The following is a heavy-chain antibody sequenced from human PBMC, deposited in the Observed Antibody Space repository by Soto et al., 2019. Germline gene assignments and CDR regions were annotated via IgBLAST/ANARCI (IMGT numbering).Heavy chain of an antibody. CDR3: ARGIMITFGGVIVKGYYYYGMDV. J-gene: IGHJ6*02. V-gene: IGHV3-64*01. CDR1: GFNYSSYA. CDR2: ISSNGGST. Sequence: GSLRLSCAAPGFNYSSYAMHWVRQAPGKGLEYVSAISSNGGSTYYANSVKGRFTISRDNSKNTLYLQMGSLRAEDMAVYYCARGIMITFGGVIVKGYYYYGMDVWGQGTTVTVSS. D-gene: IGHD3-16*02.